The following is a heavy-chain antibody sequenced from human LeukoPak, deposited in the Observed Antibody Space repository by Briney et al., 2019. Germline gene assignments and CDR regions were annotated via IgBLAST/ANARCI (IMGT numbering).Heavy chain of an antibody. D-gene: IGHD1-26*01. CDR3: ARDAQWELRAFDV. J-gene: IGHJ3*01. V-gene: IGHV1-24*01. CDR2: FDPEDGET. Sequence: GASVKVSCKVSGYTLTELSMHWVRQAPGKGLEWMGGFDPEDGETIYAQKFQGRVTITADKSTNTTYMEISSLTSDDTAVYYCARDAQWELRAFDVWGQGTAVIVSS. CDR1: GYTLTELS.